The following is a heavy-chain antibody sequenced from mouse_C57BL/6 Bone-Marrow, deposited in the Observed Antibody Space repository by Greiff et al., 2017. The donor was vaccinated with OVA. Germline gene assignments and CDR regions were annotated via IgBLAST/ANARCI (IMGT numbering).Heavy chain of an antibody. CDR3: ARFSILPRTNYYFDY. J-gene: IGHJ2*01. Sequence: QVQLQQSGAELAKPGASVKLSCKASGYTFTSYWMHWVKQRHGKGLEWIGYSNPSSGYNKYNQKFKDKATLTADKSSSTAYMQLISLTSDDSAVYYCARFSILPRTNYYFDYCGQVATLTVSS. D-gene: IGHD4-1*01. CDR2: SNPSSGYN. CDR1: GYTFTSYW. V-gene: IGHV1-7*01.